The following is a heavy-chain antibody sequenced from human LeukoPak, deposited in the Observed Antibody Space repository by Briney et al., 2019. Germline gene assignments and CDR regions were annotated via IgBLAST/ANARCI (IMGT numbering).Heavy chain of an antibody. J-gene: IGHJ4*02. D-gene: IGHD3-22*01. CDR2: IYYSGST. V-gene: IGHV4-31*03. CDR1: GGSISSGGYY. Sequence: SETLSLTCTVSGGSISSGGYYWSWLRQHPGKGLEWIGYIYYSGSTYYNPSLKSRVTISVDTSKNQFSLKLSSVTAADTAVCYCARGKYYYDSSGYSNFDYWGQGTLVTVSS. CDR3: ARGKYYYDSSGYSNFDY.